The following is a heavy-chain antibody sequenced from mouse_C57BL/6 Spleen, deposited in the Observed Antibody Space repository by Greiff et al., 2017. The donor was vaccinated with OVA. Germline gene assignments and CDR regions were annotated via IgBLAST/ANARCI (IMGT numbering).Heavy chain of an antibody. CDR1: GYAFSSSW. J-gene: IGHJ4*01. V-gene: IGHV1-82*01. CDR3: ARFITTVVADYYAMDY. D-gene: IGHD1-1*01. CDR2: IYPGDGDT. Sequence: VKVVESGPELVKPGASVKISCKASGYAFSSSWMNWVKQRPGKGLEWIGRIYPGDGDTNYNGKFKGKATLTADKSSSTAYMQLSSLTSEDSAVYFCARFITTVVADYYAMDYWGQGTSVTVSS.